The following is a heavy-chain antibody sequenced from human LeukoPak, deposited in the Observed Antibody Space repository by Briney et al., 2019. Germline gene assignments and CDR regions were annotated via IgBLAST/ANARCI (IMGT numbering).Heavy chain of an antibody. J-gene: IGHJ4*02. CDR2: IYYSGST. CDR1: GGSISSSSYY. V-gene: IGHV4-39*01. D-gene: IGHD3-22*01. Sequence: SETLSLTCTVSGGSISSSSYYWGWIRQPPGKGLEWIGSIYYSGSTYYNPSLKSRVTISVDTSKNQFSLKLSSVTAADTAVYYCAVQMKYYYDSSGYLPFDYWGQGTLVTVFS. CDR3: AVQMKYYYDSSGYLPFDY.